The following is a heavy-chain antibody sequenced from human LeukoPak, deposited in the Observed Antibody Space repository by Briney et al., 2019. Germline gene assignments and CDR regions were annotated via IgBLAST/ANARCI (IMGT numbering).Heavy chain of an antibody. CDR3: ATDPWGVGAHSAFDI. D-gene: IGHD1-26*01. J-gene: IGHJ3*02. CDR2: FDPEDGET. Sequence: ASVKVSCKVSGYTLTELSMHWVRQAPGKGLEWMGGFDPEDGETIYAQKFQGRVTMTEDTSTDTAYMELSSLRSEDTAVYYCATDPWGVGAHSAFDIWGQGTMVTVYS. V-gene: IGHV1-24*01. CDR1: GYTLTELS.